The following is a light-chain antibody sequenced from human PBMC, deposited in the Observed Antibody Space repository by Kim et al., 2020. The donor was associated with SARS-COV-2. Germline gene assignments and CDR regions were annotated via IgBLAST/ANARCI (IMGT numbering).Light chain of an antibody. CDR3: QQYGSSPFT. V-gene: IGKV3-20*01. CDR2: GAS. Sequence: SPGERATLSCRASQSISSSYLTWYQQKPGQAPRLLIYGASSRATYIPDRFSGSGSGTDFTLTISTLEPEDSAVYYCQQYGSSPFTFGQGTRLEIK. CDR1: QSISSSY. J-gene: IGKJ5*01.